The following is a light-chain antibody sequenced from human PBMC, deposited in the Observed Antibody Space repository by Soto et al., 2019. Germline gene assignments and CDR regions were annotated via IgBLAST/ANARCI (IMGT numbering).Light chain of an antibody. Sequence: EIVMTQSPLSLPVTPGEPASISCRSSQSLLHSSGYNYLHWYLQKPGQSPQLLIYLVSTRASGVPDRLSGSGSGIDFTLKISRVEAEDVGVYYCMQDLQTPYTFGQGTKLEIK. V-gene: IGKV2-28*01. J-gene: IGKJ2*01. CDR1: QSLLHSSGYNY. CDR2: LVS. CDR3: MQDLQTPYT.